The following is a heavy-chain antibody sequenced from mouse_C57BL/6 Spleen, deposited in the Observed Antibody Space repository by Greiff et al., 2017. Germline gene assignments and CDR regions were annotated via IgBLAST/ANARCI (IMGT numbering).Heavy chain of an antibody. D-gene: IGHD1-1*01. J-gene: IGHJ2*01. CDR3: AARTTVVATGGGFDY. CDR2: IDPSDSYT. CDR1: GYTFTSYW. Sequence: VQLQQPGAELVMPGASVKLSCKASGYTFTSYWMHWVKQRPGQGLEWIGEIDPSDSYTNYNQKFKGKSTLTVDKSSSTAYMQLSSLTSEDSAVYYCAARTTVVATGGGFDYWGPGTTLTVSS. V-gene: IGHV1-69*01.